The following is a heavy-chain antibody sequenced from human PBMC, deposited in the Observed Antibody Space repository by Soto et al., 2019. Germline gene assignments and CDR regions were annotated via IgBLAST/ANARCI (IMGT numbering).Heavy chain of an antibody. Sequence: SVKVSCKASGGTFSSYAISWVRQAPGQGLEWMGGIIPIFGTANYAQKFQGRVTITADESTSTAYMELSSLRSEDTAVYYCARGSREYSRRWSKSDRATHYYYSVALRGRG. CDR3: ARGSREYSRRWSKSDRATHYYYSVAL. CDR2: IIPIFGTA. J-gene: IGHJ6*02. D-gene: IGHD6-13*01. CDR1: GGTFSSYA. V-gene: IGHV1-69*01.